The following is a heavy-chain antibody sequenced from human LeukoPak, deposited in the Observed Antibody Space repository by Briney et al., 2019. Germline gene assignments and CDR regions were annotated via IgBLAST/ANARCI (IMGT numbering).Heavy chain of an antibody. V-gene: IGHV1-18*04. Sequence: GESLKISCKGSGYSFTSYWIGWVRQAPGQGLEWMGWISAYNGNTNYAQKLQGRVTMTTDTSTSTAYMELRSLRSDDTAMYYCAWIYCRSTSCYATFDYWGQGTLVTVSS. J-gene: IGHJ4*02. CDR2: ISAYNGNT. CDR1: GYSFTSYW. CDR3: AWIYCRSTSCYATFDY. D-gene: IGHD2-2*01.